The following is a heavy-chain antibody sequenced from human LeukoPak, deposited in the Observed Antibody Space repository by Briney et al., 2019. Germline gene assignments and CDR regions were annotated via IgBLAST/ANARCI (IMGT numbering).Heavy chain of an antibody. Sequence: ASVKVSCKASGFTFANYGVSWVRQAPGQGLEWMGWISAYNANTNYAQKFQGRVTVTTDTSTSTAYMELRSLRSDDTAVYYCARVSTDCKKYKCYYWGQGTLVTVSS. V-gene: IGHV1-18*01. CDR2: ISAYNANT. CDR1: GFTFANYG. CDR3: ARVSTDCKKYKCYY. J-gene: IGHJ4*02. D-gene: IGHD2/OR15-2a*01.